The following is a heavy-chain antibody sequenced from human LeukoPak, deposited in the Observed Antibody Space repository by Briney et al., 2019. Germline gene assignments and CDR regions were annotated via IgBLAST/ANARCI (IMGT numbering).Heavy chain of an antibody. CDR2: IYPGDSDT. CDR1: GYSFTSYW. J-gene: IGHJ4*02. Sequence: GESLKISCKGSGYSFTSYWIGWVRQMPGKGLEWMGIIYPGDSDTRYSPSFQGQVTISADKSISTAYLQWSSLKASDTAMYYCARLGSSKGWYGDLVDYWGQGTLVTVSS. CDR3: ARLGSSKGWYGDLVDY. D-gene: IGHD6-19*01. V-gene: IGHV5-51*01.